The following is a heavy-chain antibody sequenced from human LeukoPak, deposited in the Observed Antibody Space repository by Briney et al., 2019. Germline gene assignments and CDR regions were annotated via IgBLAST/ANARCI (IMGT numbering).Heavy chain of an antibody. CDR1: GYTFTDYY. V-gene: IGHV1-2*02. CDR2: IYPNTGGT. CDR3: ARFDTMVRGDWA. Sequence: ASVKVSCRSSGYTFTDYYIHWVRQAPGQGLEWMGWIYPNTGGTNYAQKFQGRVTMTRDTSISTAYMELSRLRFDDTAVYCCARFDTMVRGDWAWGQGTLVTVSS. J-gene: IGHJ5*02. D-gene: IGHD3-10*01.